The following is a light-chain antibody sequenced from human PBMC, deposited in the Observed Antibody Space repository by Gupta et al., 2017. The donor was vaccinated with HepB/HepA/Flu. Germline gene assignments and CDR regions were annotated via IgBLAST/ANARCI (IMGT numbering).Light chain of an antibody. J-gene: IGLJ2*01. CDR3: NSRDSSGNHLMV. V-gene: IGLV3-19*01. CDR2: GKN. Sequence: SSELTQDTAVSVALGQTVRITCQGDSLRSYYASWYQQKPGQAPVLVIYGKNNRPSGIPDRFSGSSSGNTASLTITGAQAEDEADYYCNSRDSSGNHLMVFGGGTKLTVL. CDR1: SLRSYY.